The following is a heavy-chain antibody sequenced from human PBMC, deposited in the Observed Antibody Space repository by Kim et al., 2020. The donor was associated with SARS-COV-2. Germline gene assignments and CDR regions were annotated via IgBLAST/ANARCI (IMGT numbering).Heavy chain of an antibody. J-gene: IGHJ6*02. CDR2: ISSSSSTI. CDR1: GFTFSSYS. CDR3: ARETGSGWLRRAYYGMDV. D-gene: IGHD5-12*01. V-gene: IGHV3-48*02. Sequence: GGSLRLSCAASGFTFSSYSMNWVRQAPGKGLEWVSYISSSSSTIYYADSVKGRFTISRDNAKNSLYLQMNSLRDEDTAVYYCARETGSGWLRRAYYGMDVWGQGTTVTVSS.